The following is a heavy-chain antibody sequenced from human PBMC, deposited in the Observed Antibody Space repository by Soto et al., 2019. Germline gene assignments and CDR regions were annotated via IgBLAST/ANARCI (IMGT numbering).Heavy chain of an antibody. Sequence: QVQLVESGGGVVQPGRSLRLSCAASGFTFSGYGMHWVRQAPGKGLAWVAVISNDALNKYYADSVKGRFAISRDDSRNTLYLQMNSLRAEDTAVYYCARPRRDYYYYYGMDVWGQGTTVTVSS. CDR3: ARPRRDYYYYYGMDV. CDR2: ISNDALNK. V-gene: IGHV3-30*03. J-gene: IGHJ6*02. CDR1: GFTFSGYG.